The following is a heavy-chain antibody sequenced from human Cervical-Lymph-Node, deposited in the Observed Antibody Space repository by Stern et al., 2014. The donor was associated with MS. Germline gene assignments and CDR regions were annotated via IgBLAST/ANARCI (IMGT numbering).Heavy chain of an antibody. CDR1: GGSTSSYY. D-gene: IGHD6-6*01. J-gene: IGHJ4*02. Sequence: QVQLQESGPGLVKPSETLSLTCTVSGGSTSSYYWSWIRQPPGKGLEWIGYISSSGGTTYNPSLKSRVTISVDTSTNQFSLHLCFVTAADTAVYYCARGYTTSSGRPDYWGQGTLVTDSS. V-gene: IGHV4-59*08. CDR2: ISSSGGT. CDR3: ARGYTTSSGRPDY.